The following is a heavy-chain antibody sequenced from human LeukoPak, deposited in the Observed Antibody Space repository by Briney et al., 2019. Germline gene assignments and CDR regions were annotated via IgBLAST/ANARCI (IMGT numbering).Heavy chain of an antibody. D-gene: IGHD3-22*01. CDR2: ISGSGGST. CDR3: AGRYDSSGYPLH. CDR1: GFSFSSYG. V-gene: IGHV3-23*01. J-gene: IGHJ4*02. Sequence: GGSLRLSCAASGFSFSSYGMSWVRQAPGKGLEWVSAISGSGGSTYYADSVKGRFTISRDNSKNTLYLQMNSLRAEDTAVYYCAGRYDSSGYPLHWGQGTLVTVSS.